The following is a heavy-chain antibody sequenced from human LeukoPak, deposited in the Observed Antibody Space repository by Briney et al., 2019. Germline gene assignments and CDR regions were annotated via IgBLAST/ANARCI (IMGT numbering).Heavy chain of an antibody. CDR1: GDSISSYY. V-gene: IGHV4-59*08. D-gene: IGHD3-22*01. CDR2: IYYSGST. J-gene: IGHJ3*02. Sequence: PSETLSLTCTVSGDSISSYYWSWIRQPPGKGLEWIGYIYYSGSTNTNPSLKSRVTISVDTSKNQFSLKLSSVTAADTAVYYCARLYLYDSSGYWRDPDAFDIWGQGTMVTVSS. CDR3: ARLYLYDSSGYWRDPDAFDI.